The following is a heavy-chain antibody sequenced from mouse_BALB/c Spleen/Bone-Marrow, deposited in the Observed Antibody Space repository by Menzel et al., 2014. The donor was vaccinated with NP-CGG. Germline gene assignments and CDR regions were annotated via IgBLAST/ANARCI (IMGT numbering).Heavy chain of an antibody. CDR1: GYSFTGYY. CDR3: TKNYRYDGALDY. J-gene: IGHJ4*01. Sequence: EVQLQESGPELVKPGASVKISCKASGYSFTGYYIHWVKQSHVKSLEWIGRINPYNGATDYNQNFKDKATLTVDKSSSTAYMELHSLTSEDSAVYYCTKNYRYDGALDYWGRGTSVTVSS. V-gene: IGHV1-31*01. D-gene: IGHD2-14*01. CDR2: INPYNGAT.